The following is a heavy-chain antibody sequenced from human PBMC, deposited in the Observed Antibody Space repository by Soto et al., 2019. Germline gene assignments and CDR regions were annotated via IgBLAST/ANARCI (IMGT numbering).Heavy chain of an antibody. CDR1: GFTFSSES. D-gene: IGHD3-10*01. CDR3: ASASSIYYYDSGSSFNWFDP. Sequence: GGSLRLSCAASGFTFSSESMIWLRQAPGKGLEWISFISRTSNTIYYVGSVKGRFTTSRDNGKNLLYLQMNDLRDEDTAVYYCASASSIYYYDSGSSFNWFDPWGQGTLVTVSS. J-gene: IGHJ5*02. CDR2: ISRTSNTI. V-gene: IGHV3-48*02.